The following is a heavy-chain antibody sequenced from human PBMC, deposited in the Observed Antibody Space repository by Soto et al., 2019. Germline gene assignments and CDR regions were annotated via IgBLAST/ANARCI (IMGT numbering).Heavy chain of an antibody. J-gene: IGHJ5*02. D-gene: IGHD3-16*01. Sequence: SETLSLTCNVSGGSISNYYWTWVRQSPEKGLEWIGYMYYNGNINYNPSLKSRVTISIDTSKNQFSLTLKSVTAADTAVYYCARGGNWFDPWGQGVLVTVSS. CDR2: MYYNGNI. CDR3: ARGGNWFDP. CDR1: GGSISNYY. V-gene: IGHV4-59*01.